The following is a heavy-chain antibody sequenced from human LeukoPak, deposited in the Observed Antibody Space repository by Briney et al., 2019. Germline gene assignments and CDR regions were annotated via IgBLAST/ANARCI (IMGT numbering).Heavy chain of an antibody. CDR3: ARGVGWPHTMTYYYYYMDV. D-gene: IGHD1-26*01. CDR2: INHSGST. V-gene: IGHV4-34*01. Sequence: SETLSLTCAVYGGSFSNYYYSWIRQPPGKGLEWIGEINHSGSTNYNPSLKSRVTMSVDTSKNQFSLNLRSVTAADAAVYYCARGVGWPHTMTYYYYYMDVWGKGTPVTVSS. CDR1: GGSFSNYY. J-gene: IGHJ6*03.